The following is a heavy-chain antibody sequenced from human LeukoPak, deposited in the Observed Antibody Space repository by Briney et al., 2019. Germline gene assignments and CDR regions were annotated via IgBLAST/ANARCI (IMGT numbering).Heavy chain of an antibody. CDR1: GFTFSSST. D-gene: IGHD3-10*01. V-gene: IGHV1-58*02. CDR3: AADGPADLFDGCEDPPRDAFEI. CDR2: IVVGSGNT. Sequence: SVKVSCKASGFTFSSSTMQWVRQARGQRLEWIGWIVVGSGNTNYAQKFQERVTISRDMSTSTAYMELSSLTSEDTAVFYCAADGPADLFDGCEDPPRDAFEIWGQGTIVTVSS. J-gene: IGHJ3*02.